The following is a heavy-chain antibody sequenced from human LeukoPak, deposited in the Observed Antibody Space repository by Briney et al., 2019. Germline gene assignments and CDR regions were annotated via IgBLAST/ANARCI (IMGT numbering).Heavy chain of an antibody. CDR3: ARGRGTAMAYYFDY. Sequence: PGRSLRLSCAASGFTFNSYGMHWVRQAPGKGLEWVAVIWYDGSNKYYADSVKGRFTISRDNSKNTLYLQMNSLRAEDTAVYYCARGRGTAMAYYFDYWGQGTLVTVSS. V-gene: IGHV3-33*01. J-gene: IGHJ4*02. CDR1: GFTFNSYG. D-gene: IGHD5-18*01. CDR2: IWYDGSNK.